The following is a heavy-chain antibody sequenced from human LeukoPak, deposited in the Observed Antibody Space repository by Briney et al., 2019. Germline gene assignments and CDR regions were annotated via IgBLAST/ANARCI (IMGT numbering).Heavy chain of an antibody. J-gene: IGHJ4*02. V-gene: IGHV4-61*02. Sequence: SQTLSLTCTVSGGSISSGGYYWSWIRQPAGKGLEWIGRIYTSGSTSYNPSLKSRVTISVDTSKNQFSLKLSSVTAADTAVYYCARGLDSSGWLPEYYFDYWGQGTLVTVSS. D-gene: IGHD6-19*01. CDR3: ARGLDSSGWLPEYYFDY. CDR2: IYTSGST. CDR1: GGSISSGGYY.